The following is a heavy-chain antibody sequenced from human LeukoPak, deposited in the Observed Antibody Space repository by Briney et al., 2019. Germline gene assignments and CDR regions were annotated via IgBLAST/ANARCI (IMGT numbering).Heavy chain of an antibody. CDR2: IIPIFGTA. CDR3: ARVKYYDSSGYFISYNWFDP. V-gene: IGHV1-69*13. Sequence: ASVKVSCKASGYTFTRYYVHWVRQAPGQGLEWMGGIIPIFGTANYAQKFQGRVTITADESTSTAYMELSSLRSEDTAVYYCARVKYYDSSGYFISYNWFDPWGQGTLVTVSS. D-gene: IGHD3-22*01. CDR1: GYTFTRYY. J-gene: IGHJ5*02.